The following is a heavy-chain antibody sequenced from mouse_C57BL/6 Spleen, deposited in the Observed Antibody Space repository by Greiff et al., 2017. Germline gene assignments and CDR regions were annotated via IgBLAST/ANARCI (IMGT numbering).Heavy chain of an antibody. CDR3: ARSGDYRYFDV. V-gene: IGHV1-69*01. D-gene: IGHD2-4*01. CDR1: GYTFTSYW. J-gene: IGHJ1*03. Sequence: QVQLQQPGAELVMPGASVKLSCKASGYTFTSYWMHWVKQRPGQGLEWIGEIDPSDSYTNYNQKFKGKSTLTVDKSSSTAYMQLSSLTSEDSAVYYCARSGDYRYFDVWGTGTTVTVSS. CDR2: IDPSDSYT.